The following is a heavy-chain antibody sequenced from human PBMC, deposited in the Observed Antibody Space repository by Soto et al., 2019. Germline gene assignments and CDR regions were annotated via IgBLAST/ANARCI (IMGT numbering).Heavy chain of an antibody. CDR1: GYTFTNYW. CDR3: AASIFYYGMDV. J-gene: IGHJ6*02. V-gene: IGHV5-51*01. Sequence: GESLKISCKGSGYTFTNYWIGWVRQMPGKGLEWMGIIYPGDSDTKYDPSFQGQVTISADKSITTTYLQRSSLKASDTAIYYCAASIFYYGMDVWGPGTTVTVYS. CDR2: IYPGDSDT.